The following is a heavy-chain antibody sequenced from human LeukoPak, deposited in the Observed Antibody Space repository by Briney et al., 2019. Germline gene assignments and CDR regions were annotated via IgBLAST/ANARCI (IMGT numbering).Heavy chain of an antibody. D-gene: IGHD2-2*02. Sequence: ASVKVSCKASGYTSTSYGISWVRQAPGQGLEWMGWISAYNGNTNYAQKLQGRVTMTTDTSTSTAYMELRSLRSDDTAVYYCARDTGPFAPYCSSTSCYTTGEYYYYGMDVWGQGTTVTVSS. CDR3: ARDTGPFAPYCSSTSCYTTGEYYYYGMDV. V-gene: IGHV1-18*01. CDR2: ISAYNGNT. CDR1: GYTSTSYG. J-gene: IGHJ6*02.